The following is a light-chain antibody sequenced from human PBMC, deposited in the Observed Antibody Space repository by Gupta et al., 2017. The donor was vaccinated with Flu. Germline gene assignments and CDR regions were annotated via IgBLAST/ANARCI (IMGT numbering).Light chain of an antibody. V-gene: IGLV1-40*01. CDR2: GNN. J-gene: IGLJ3*02. CDR3: QSYDSSLSGSV. CDR1: SSDIGAGYD. Sequence: QSVLTQPPSVSGAPGQRLPISCTGSSSDIGAGYDVHWYQQLPGTAPKLLIYGNNNRPSGVPDRFSGSKSGTSAYLAITGLQAEDEADYYCQSYDSSLSGSVFGGGTKLTVL.